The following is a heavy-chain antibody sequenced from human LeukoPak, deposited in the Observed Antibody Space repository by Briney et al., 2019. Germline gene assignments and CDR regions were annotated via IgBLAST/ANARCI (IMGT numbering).Heavy chain of an antibody. CDR3: ARRGVTTGGSIVS. D-gene: IGHD4-17*01. Sequence: SETLSLTCTVSGGSISSSSYYWGWIRQPPGKGLEWIGSIYYSGSTYYNPSLKSRVTISVDTSKNQFSLKLSSVTAAGTTVYYCARRGVTTGGSIVSWGQGTLVTVSS. V-gene: IGHV4-39*01. CDR1: GGSISSSSYY. J-gene: IGHJ4*02. CDR2: IYYSGST.